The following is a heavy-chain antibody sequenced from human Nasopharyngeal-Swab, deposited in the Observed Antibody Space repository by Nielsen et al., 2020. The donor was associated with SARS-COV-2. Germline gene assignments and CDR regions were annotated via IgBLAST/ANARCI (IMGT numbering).Heavy chain of an antibody. CDR1: GYTFTSYD. Sequence: ASVKVSCKASGYTFTSYDINWVRQATGQGLEWMGWMNPNSGNTGYTQKFQGRVTMTRNTSISTAYMELSSLRSEDTAVYYCASGPTSVAGTGDYYYGMDVWGQGTTVTVSS. CDR3: ASGPTSVAGTGDYYYGMDV. J-gene: IGHJ6*02. D-gene: IGHD6-19*01. CDR2: MNPNSGNT. V-gene: IGHV1-8*01.